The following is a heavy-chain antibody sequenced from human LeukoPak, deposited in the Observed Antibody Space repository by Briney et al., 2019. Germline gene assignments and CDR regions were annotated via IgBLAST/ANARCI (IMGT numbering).Heavy chain of an antibody. J-gene: IGHJ6*02. CDR1: GFTFGDYA. CDR2: IRSKAYGGTT. Sequence: GGSLRLSCTASGFTFGDYAMSWFRQAPGKGLEWVGFIRSKAYGGTTEYAASVKGRFTIPRDDSKSIAYLQMNSLKTEDTAVYYCTRGGVDCSSISCYFDRLNNYYYYYGMDVWGQGTTVTVSS. D-gene: IGHD2-2*01. V-gene: IGHV3-49*03. CDR3: TRGGVDCSSISCYFDRLNNYYYYYGMDV.